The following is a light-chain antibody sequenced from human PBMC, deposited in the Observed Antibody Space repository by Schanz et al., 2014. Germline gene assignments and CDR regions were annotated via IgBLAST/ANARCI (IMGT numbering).Light chain of an antibody. CDR3: NSYAGSNNWV. V-gene: IGLV2-14*03. J-gene: IGLJ3*02. CDR2: DVT. Sequence: QSALTQPASVSGSPGQSITISCTGTSSDVGNYNYVSWYRHHPGKAPKLIIFDVTSRPSGVSNRFSGSKSGNTASLTVSGLQAEDEADYYCNSYAGSNNWVFGGGTKLTVL. CDR1: SSDVGNYNY.